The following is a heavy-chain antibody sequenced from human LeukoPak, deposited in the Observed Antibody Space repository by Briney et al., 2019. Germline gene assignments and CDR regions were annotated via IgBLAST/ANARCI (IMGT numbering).Heavy chain of an antibody. Sequence: PSETLSLTCSVSGNSITSDFWSWIRQSPGKGLEWIGYINYSGRSDYYPSLKSRVTISVDRSTKRVSLKMRSVTAADTAVYYCARLDCLSNESYNYWAVGALVTVSS. CDR2: INYSGRS. CDR3: ARLDCLSNESYNY. J-gene: IGHJ4*02. D-gene: IGHD2/OR15-2a*01. CDR1: GNSITSDF. V-gene: IGHV4-59*08.